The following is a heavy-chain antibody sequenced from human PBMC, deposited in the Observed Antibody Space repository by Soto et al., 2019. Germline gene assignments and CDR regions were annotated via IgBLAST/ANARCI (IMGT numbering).Heavy chain of an antibody. Sequence: ASVKVSCKASGYTFTSYGISWVRQAPGQGLEWMGWISAYNGNTNYAQKLQGRVTMTTDKSTSTAYMELRSLSSDDTAVYYCARDEAYDDYGDPYDPYYFDYWG. CDR3: ARDEAYDDYGDPYDPYYFDY. CDR2: ISAYNGNT. D-gene: IGHD4-17*01. V-gene: IGHV1-18*01. CDR1: GYTFTSYG. J-gene: IGHJ4*01.